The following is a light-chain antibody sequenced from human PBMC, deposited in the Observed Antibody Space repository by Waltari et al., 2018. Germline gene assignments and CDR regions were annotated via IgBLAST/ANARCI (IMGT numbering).Light chain of an antibody. CDR2: SNN. CDR1: NSTIGTNT. CDR3: AAWDDSLNGPV. V-gene: IGLV1-44*01. Sequence: QSVLTQPPSASGTPGQRVSISCSGSNSTIGTNTVNWYQQLPGTAPKLLIYSNNNRPSGVPDRFSGSKSGTSASLAISGLQSEDEAEYYCAAWDDSLNGPVFGAGTKLTVL. J-gene: IGLJ3*02.